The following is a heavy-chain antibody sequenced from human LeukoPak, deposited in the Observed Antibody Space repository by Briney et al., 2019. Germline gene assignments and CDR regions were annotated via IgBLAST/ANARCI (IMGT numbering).Heavy chain of an antibody. CDR3: ASRRYSKAFDY. D-gene: IGHD6-13*01. V-gene: IGHV4-38-2*01. CDR2: IYHSGST. CDR1: GYSISSGYY. Sequence: PSETLSLSCAVSGYSISSGYYWGWIRQPPGKGLEWIGSIYHSGSTYYNPSLKSRVTISVDTSKNQFSLKLSSVTAADTAVYYCASRRYSKAFDYWGQGTLVTVSS. J-gene: IGHJ4*02.